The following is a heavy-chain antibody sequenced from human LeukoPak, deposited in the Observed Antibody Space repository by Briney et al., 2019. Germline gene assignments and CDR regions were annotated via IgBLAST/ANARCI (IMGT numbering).Heavy chain of an antibody. V-gene: IGHV3-30*18. CDR1: GFTFSNYG. CDR3: AKNYYDSSGSLWDYYFDY. CDR2: ISYDGSNK. J-gene: IGHJ4*02. D-gene: IGHD3-22*01. Sequence: GRSLRLSCAASGFTFSNYGMHWVRQAPGKGLEWVAVISYDGSNKYYADSVKGRFTISRDNSKNTLYLQMNSLRAEDTAVYYCAKNYYDSSGSLWDYYFDYWGQGTLVTVSS.